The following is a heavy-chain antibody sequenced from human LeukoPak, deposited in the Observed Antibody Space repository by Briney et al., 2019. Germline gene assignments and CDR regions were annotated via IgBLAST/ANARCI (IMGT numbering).Heavy chain of an antibody. V-gene: IGHV4-39*07. CDR2: IYYSGST. Sequence: SETLSLTCTVSGGSISSSSYYWGWIRQPPGKGLEWIGSIYYSGSTYYNPSLKSRVTISVDTSKNQFSLKLSSVTAADTAVYYCAKADYYDSSGYYRGPFDYWGQGTLVTVSS. CDR1: GGSISSSSYY. J-gene: IGHJ4*02. CDR3: AKADYYDSSGYYRGPFDY. D-gene: IGHD3-22*01.